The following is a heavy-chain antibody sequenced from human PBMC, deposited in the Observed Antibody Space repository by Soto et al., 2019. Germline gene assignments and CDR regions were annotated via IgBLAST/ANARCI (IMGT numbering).Heavy chain of an antibody. CDR1: GFTFSRHW. CDR2: INEDGSST. Sequence: SGGSRRRSWAASGFTFSRHWMHWVRKTPGKGPVWVSRINEDGSSTKYADSVKGRFTIARDNAKNTVFLQMSSLRAEDTAVYYCAREVIAATGTIRWFDPWGQGTLVTVSS. V-gene: IGHV3-74*03. CDR3: AREVIAATGTIRWFDP. D-gene: IGHD6-25*01. J-gene: IGHJ5*02.